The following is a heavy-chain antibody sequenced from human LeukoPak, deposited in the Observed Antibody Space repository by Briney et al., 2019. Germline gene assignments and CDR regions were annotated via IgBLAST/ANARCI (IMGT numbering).Heavy chain of an antibody. CDR2: ISSSSSYI. V-gene: IGHV3-21*01. J-gene: IGHJ6*03. CDR3: ARDESSSWIRVLDYYYLDV. Sequence: GGSLRLSCAASGFTFSSYSMNWVRQALGKGLEWVSSISSSSSYIYYADSVKGRFTISRDNAKNSLYLQMNSLRAEDTALYYCARDESSSWIRVLDYYYLDVWGRGTTVTVSS. CDR1: GFTFSSYS. D-gene: IGHD6-13*01.